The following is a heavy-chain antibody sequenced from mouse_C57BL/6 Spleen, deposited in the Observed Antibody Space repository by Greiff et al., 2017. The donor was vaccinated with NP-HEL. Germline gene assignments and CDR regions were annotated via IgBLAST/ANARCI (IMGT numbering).Heavy chain of an antibody. CDR2: ISDGGSYT. D-gene: IGHD2-4*01. J-gene: IGHJ4*01. V-gene: IGHV5-4*01. CDR3: ARDNDYDLYYAMDY. Sequence: EVMLVESGGGLVKPGGSLKLSCAASGFTFSSYAMSWVRQTPEKRLEWVATISDGGSYTYYPDNVKGRFTISRDNAKNNLYLQMSHLKSEDTAMYYCARDNDYDLYYAMDYWGQGTSVTVSS. CDR1: GFTFSSYA.